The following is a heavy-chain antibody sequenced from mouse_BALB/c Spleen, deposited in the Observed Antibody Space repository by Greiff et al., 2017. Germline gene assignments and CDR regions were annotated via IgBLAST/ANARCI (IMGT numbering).Heavy chain of an antibody. CDR3: ARTEEGRFTTAPAMDY. Sequence: QVQLKQSGAELVKPGASVKLSCTASGYTFTEYIIHWVKQRSGQGLEWIGWFYPGSGSIKYNEKFKDKATLTADKSSSTIYMELSRLTSEDSAVYCCARTEEGRFTTAPAMDYWGQGTSVTVSS. V-gene: IGHV1-62-2*01. CDR2: FYPGSGSI. CDR1: GYTFTEYI. J-gene: IGHJ4*01. D-gene: IGHD1-2*01.